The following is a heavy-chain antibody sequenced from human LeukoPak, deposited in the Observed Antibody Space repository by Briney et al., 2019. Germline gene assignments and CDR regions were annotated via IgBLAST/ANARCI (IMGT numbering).Heavy chain of an antibody. CDR3: GKDSSGSLD. CDR1: GFTFSKHA. D-gene: IGHD3-22*01. Sequence: GGSLRLSCAASGFTFSKHAMTWVRQAPGKGLEWVSTISGRGGIPYYADPVKGRFTISRDNSKSTLDLQMNSLRAEDTAVYCCGKDSSGSLDWGQGTLVSVSS. V-gene: IGHV3-23*01. J-gene: IGHJ4*02. CDR2: ISGRGGIP.